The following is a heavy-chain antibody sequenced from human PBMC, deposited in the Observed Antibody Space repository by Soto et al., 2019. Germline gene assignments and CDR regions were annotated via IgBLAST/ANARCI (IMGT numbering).Heavy chain of an antibody. D-gene: IGHD1-26*01. V-gene: IGHV3-NL1*01. CDR1: GFTFSSYG. CDR3: ASYRPLHY. J-gene: IGHJ4*02. Sequence: GGSLRLSCAASGFTFSSYGMHWVRQAPGKGLEWVAVIYSGGSTYYADSVKGRFTISRDNSKNTLYLQMNSLRAEDTAVYYCASYRPLHYWGQGTLVTVSS. CDR2: IYSGGST.